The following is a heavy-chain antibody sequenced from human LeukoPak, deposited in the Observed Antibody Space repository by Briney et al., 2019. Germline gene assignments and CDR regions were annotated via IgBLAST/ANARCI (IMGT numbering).Heavy chain of an antibody. V-gene: IGHV4-39*07. CDR3: ARGRIAVAKDAFDI. J-gene: IGHJ3*02. CDR1: GASISGNGYY. D-gene: IGHD6-19*01. CDR2: IYSSGST. Sequence: SETLSLTCTVSGASISGNGYYWGWIRQPPGKGLEWIGSIYSSGSTYYNASLKSRVTISVDTYKNQFSLKLSSVTAADTAVYYCARGRIAVAKDAFDIWGQGTMVTVSS.